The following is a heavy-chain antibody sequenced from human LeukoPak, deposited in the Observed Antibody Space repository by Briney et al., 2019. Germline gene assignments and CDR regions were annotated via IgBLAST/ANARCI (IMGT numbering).Heavy chain of an antibody. Sequence: PGGSLRLSCVGSGFRFSSYAIHWVRQAPGKGLEWVAVISYDGSKYYADSVRGRFTISRDNSKNTLYLQMNSLRAEDTAVYYCARPFGLGSCFDPWGQGTLVTVSS. CDR3: ARPFGLGSCFDP. D-gene: IGHD3-10*01. CDR1: GFRFSSYA. V-gene: IGHV3-30*04. J-gene: IGHJ5*02. CDR2: ISYDGSK.